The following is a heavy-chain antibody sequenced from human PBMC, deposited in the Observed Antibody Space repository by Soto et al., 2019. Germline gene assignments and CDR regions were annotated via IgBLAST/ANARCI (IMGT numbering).Heavy chain of an antibody. D-gene: IGHD1-1*01. J-gene: IGHJ5*02. CDR3: ARNHDKYNWFDP. CDR2: INAGNGNT. Sequence: ASVKVSCKASGYTFTGYYMHWVRQAPGQRLEWMGWINAGNGNTKYSQKFQGRVTITRDTSASTAYMELSSLRSEDTAVYYCARNHDKYNWFDPWGQGTLVTVSS. V-gene: IGHV1-3*01. CDR1: GYTFTGYY.